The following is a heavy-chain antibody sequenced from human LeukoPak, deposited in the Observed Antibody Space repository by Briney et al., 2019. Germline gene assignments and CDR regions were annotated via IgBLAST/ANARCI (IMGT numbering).Heavy chain of an antibody. D-gene: IGHD4-23*01. CDR3: AKQATSLVTPYYYYYYMDV. CDR2: ISGSGGST. J-gene: IGHJ6*03. CDR1: GFTFSNYG. Sequence: PGGSLRLSCAASGFTFSNYGMNWVRQAPGKGLEWVSGISGSGGSTYSADSVKGRFIISRDNSKNTLYLHMNSLKGEDTAVYYCAKQATSLVTPYYYYYYMDVWGKGTTVTVSS. V-gene: IGHV3-23*01.